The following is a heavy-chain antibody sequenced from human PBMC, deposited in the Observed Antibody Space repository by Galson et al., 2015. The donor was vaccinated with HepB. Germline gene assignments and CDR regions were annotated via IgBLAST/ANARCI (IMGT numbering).Heavy chain of an antibody. CDR1: GFTFSNYN. D-gene: IGHD6-13*01. CDR3: SRYSSTWNNWFDP. V-gene: IGHV3-21*01. Sequence: SLRLSCAASGFTFSNYNMNWVRQAPGKGLEWVSSISSSSSYIYYADSVKGRFTISRDNAKNSLYLQMNSLRVEDTAVYYCSRYSSTWNNWFDPWGQGTLVTVSS. J-gene: IGHJ5*02. CDR2: ISSSSSYI.